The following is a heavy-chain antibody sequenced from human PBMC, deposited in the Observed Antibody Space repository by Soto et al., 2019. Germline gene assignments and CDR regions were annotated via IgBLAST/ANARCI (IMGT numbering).Heavy chain of an antibody. CDR1: GGSISSYY. V-gene: IGHV4-59*01. J-gene: IGHJ6*02. CDR3: ARDSKGNYYYYYGMDV. CDR2: SYYSGST. D-gene: IGHD3-3*02. Sequence: QVQLQESGPGLVKPSETLSLTCTVSGGSISSYYWSWIRQPPGKGLEWIGYSYYSGSTNYNPSLKSRVTISVDTSKNQFSLKLSSVTAADTAVYYCARDSKGNYYYYYGMDVWGQGTTVTVSS.